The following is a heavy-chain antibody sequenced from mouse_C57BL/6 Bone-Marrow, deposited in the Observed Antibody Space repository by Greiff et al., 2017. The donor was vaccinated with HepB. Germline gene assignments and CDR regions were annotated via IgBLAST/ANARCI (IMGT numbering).Heavy chain of an antibody. CDR3: ARCYFAMDY. CDR1: GFTFSDYY. J-gene: IGHJ4*01. V-gene: IGHV5-16*01. CDR2: INYDGSST. Sequence: EVMLVESEGGLVQPGSSMKLSCTASGFTFSDYYMAWVRQVPEKGLEWVANINYDGSSTYYLDSLKSRFIISRDNAKNILYLQMSSLKSEDTATYYCARCYFAMDYWGQGTSVTVSS.